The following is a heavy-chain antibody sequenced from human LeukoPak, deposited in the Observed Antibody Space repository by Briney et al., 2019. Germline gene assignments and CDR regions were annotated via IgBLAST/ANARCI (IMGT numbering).Heavy chain of an antibody. D-gene: IGHD3-10*01. CDR2: INHSGST. CDR3: ARRDHRGAENFFDY. Sequence: PSETLSLTCAVYGGSFSGYYWSWIRQPPGKGLEWIGEINHSGSTNYNPSLKSRVTISVDTSKNQFSLKLSSVTAADTAVYYCARRDHRGAENFFDYWGQGTLVTVSS. V-gene: IGHV4-34*01. CDR1: GGSFSGYY. J-gene: IGHJ4*02.